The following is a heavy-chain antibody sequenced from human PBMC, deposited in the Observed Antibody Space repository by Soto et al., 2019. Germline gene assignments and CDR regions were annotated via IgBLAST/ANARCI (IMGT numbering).Heavy chain of an antibody. CDR2: IHYSGTT. J-gene: IGHJ4*02. CDR1: GGSMRNYF. V-gene: IGHV4-59*01. D-gene: IGHD6-13*01. CDR3: AAGEASSRNLAPYYLDF. Sequence: SETLSLTCTVSGGSMRNYFRTWIRQPPGKGLEWIGYIHYSGTTSFFPSYNPSLRSRVTISEDTSKNQFSLKLLSVTTADTAVYFCAAGEASSRNLAPYYLDFWGQGTLVTVSS.